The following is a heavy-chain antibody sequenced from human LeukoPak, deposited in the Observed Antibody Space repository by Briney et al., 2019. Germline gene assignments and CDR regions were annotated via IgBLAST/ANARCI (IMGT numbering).Heavy chain of an antibody. CDR2: MCSGGRT. Sequence: GVSLRLSHASSLFTFRINYMSGVRQARRKGLEDGSVMCSGGRTYYHESGKGRLTISKDNPKNTLYLKMNSLRAEDTAVYYCARDRSGYDLNARFYYYYMDVWGKGTTVTVSS. CDR3: ARDRSGYDLNARFYYYYMDV. CDR1: LFTFRINY. D-gene: IGHD5-12*01. J-gene: IGHJ6*03. V-gene: IGHV3-53*01.